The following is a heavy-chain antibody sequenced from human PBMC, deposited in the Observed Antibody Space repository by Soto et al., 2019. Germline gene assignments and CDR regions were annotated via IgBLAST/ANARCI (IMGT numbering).Heavy chain of an antibody. V-gene: IGHV5-51*01. CDR3: ARHSTSSGWPRPSPFDY. CDR1: GYSFTSYW. CDR2: IYPGDSDT. Sequence: PGESLKISCKGSGYSFTSYWIGWVRQMPGKGLEWMGIIYPGDSDTRYSPSFQGQVTISADKSISTAYLQWSSLKASDTAMYYCARHSTSSGWPRPSPFDYWGQGTLVTVSS. D-gene: IGHD6-19*01. J-gene: IGHJ4*02.